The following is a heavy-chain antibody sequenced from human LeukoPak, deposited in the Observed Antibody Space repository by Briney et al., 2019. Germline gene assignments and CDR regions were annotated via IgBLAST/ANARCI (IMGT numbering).Heavy chain of an antibody. V-gene: IGHV3-9*01. CDR3: AKDFTAMVRGGDY. CDR1: GFTFDDYA. J-gene: IGHJ4*02. CDR2: ISWNSGSI. D-gene: IGHD5-18*01. Sequence: QPGRSLRLSCAASGFTFDDYAMHWVRQAPGKGLEWVSGISWNSGSIGYADSVKGRFTISRDNAKNSLYLQMNSLRAEDTALYYCAKDFTAMVRGGDYWGQGTLVTVSS.